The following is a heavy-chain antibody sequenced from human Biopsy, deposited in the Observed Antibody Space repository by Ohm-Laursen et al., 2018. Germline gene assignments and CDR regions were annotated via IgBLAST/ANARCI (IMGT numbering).Heavy chain of an antibody. CDR2: IYTGDIT. CDR3: VRGLADGVHLN. Sequence: GSLRLSCAAPGFTINSNYMNWARQAPGEGLEWVSVIYTGDITSYADSVKGRFTISRDISKNALYLHMNSLRAEDRGVYYCVRGLADGVHLNWGQGTLVAVSS. J-gene: IGHJ4*02. D-gene: IGHD4-17*01. V-gene: IGHV3-66*01. CDR1: GFTINSNY.